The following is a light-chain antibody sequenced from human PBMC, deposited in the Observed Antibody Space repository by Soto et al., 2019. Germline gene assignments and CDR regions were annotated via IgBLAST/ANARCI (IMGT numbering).Light chain of an antibody. CDR1: VSEVGGYNY. Sequence: QSVLTQPPSASGSPGQSVAISCTGTVSEVGGYNYVSWYQQHPGKAPKLIIYEVTERPSGVPDRFYGSKSGNTASLTVSGLQAEDEADYFCSSYAGSNMVFGGGTKLTVL. CDR2: EVT. CDR3: SSYAGSNMV. J-gene: IGLJ2*01. V-gene: IGLV2-8*01.